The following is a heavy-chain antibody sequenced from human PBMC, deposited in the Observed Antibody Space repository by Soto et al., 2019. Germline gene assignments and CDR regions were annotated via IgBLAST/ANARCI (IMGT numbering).Heavy chain of an antibody. V-gene: IGHV4-30-2*01. D-gene: IGHD2-2*01. CDR1: GGSISGGTYS. CDR2: IYQGGST. J-gene: IGHJ5*02. Sequence: QLQLQESGSGLVKPSQTLSLTCTVSGGSISGGTYSWSWLRQPPGKGLEWIGHIYQGGSTYYNPSLKSRVTMSMDTSHNQFSLRLRSVTAADTAVYYCVRYCVNTSCFLGFDPWGQGTLVTVSS. CDR3: VRYCVNTSCFLGFDP.